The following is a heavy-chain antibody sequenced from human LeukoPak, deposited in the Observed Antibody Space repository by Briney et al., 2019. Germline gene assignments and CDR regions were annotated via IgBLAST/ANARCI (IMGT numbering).Heavy chain of an antibody. Sequence: PSQTLSLTCTVSGGSISGGSYYWSWIRQPAGKGLEWIGRIYTSGSTNYNPSLKSRVTISVDTSKNQFSLKLSSVTAADTAVYYCAREYDFWSGLDYWGQGTLVTVSS. CDR3: AREYDFWSGLDY. J-gene: IGHJ4*02. V-gene: IGHV4-61*02. CDR2: IYTSGST. D-gene: IGHD3-3*01. CDR1: GGSISGGSYY.